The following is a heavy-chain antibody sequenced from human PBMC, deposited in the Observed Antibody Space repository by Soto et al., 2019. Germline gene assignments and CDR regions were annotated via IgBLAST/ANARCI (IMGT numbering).Heavy chain of an antibody. D-gene: IGHD6-13*01. CDR2: IIPIFGTA. Sequence: ASVKVSCKASGGTFSSYAISWVRQAPGQGLEWMEGIIPIFGTANYAQKFQGRVTITADESTSTAYMELSSLRSEDTAVYYCARDLDGGSPPNFDYWGQGTLVTVSS. CDR1: GGTFSSYA. J-gene: IGHJ4*02. V-gene: IGHV1-69*13. CDR3: ARDLDGGSPPNFDY.